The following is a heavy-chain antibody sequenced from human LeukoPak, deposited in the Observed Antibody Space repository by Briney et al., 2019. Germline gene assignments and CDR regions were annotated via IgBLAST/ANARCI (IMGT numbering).Heavy chain of an antibody. CDR2: LIENGAMT. CDR3: VKDYQVGNSPAFGDY. V-gene: IGHV3-23*01. D-gene: IGHD1-26*01. J-gene: IGHJ4*02. CDR1: GFTFSSHA. Sequence: GGSLRLSCAASGFTFSSHAMSWVRRAPGKGLEWVSGLIENGAMTYYADSVKGRFTISRDNSRNTMYLQMNSLRVEDTAVYYCVKDYQVGNSPAFGDYWGQGTLVTISS.